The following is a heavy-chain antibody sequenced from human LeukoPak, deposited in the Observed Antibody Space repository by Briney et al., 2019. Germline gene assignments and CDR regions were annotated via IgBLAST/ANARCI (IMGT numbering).Heavy chain of an antibody. Sequence: GGSLRLSCAASGFTFSSYWMSWVRQAPGKGLEWVANIKQDGSEKYYVDSVKGRFTISRDNTKNSLYLQMNSLRAEDTAVYYCARELVVRGPRVNYYYGIDVWGQGTTVTVSS. J-gene: IGHJ6*02. D-gene: IGHD2-8*02. CDR2: IKQDGSEK. CDR1: GFTFSSYW. V-gene: IGHV3-7*01. CDR3: ARELVVRGPRVNYYYGIDV.